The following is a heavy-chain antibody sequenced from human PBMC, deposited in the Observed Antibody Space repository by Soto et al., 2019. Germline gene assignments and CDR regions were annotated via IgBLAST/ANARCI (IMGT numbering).Heavy chain of an antibody. CDR3: ARAGDDYDILTGYPGY. CDR2: ISYDGSNK. CDR1: GFTFSSYA. J-gene: IGHJ4*02. D-gene: IGHD3-9*01. V-gene: IGHV3-30-3*01. Sequence: GGSLRLSCAASGFTFSSYAMHWVRQAPGKGLEWVAVISYDGSNKYYADSVKGRFTISRDNSKNTLYLQMNSLRAEDTAVYYCARAGDDYDILTGYPGYWGQGTLVTSPQ.